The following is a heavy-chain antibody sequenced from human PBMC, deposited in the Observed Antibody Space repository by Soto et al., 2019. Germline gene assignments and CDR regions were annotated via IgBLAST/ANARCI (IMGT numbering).Heavy chain of an antibody. CDR2: RSYDGSNK. J-gene: IGHJ3*02. V-gene: IGHV3-30*18. D-gene: IGHD6-19*01. CDR1: GFTFSSYG. CDR3: AKYSDAEYSSGEFVFAI. Sequence: QVQLVESGGGVVQPGRSLRLSCAASGFTFSSYGMHWVRQAPGKGLEWVAVRSYDGSNKYYADSVKGRFTISRDNSKNTLYLQMNSLRAEDTAVYYSAKYSDAEYSSGEFVFAILGQGTMVTVSS.